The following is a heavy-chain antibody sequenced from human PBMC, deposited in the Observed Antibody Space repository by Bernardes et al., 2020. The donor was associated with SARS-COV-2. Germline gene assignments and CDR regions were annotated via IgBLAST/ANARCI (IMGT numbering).Heavy chain of an antibody. CDR3: ATSNVAAADKYYFDP. Sequence: GESLKISCEASGYTITNYWIAWVRQMPGKGLEWMGIIYPGDSDTRYSPSFQGHVTISADKSINTAYLQWSSLKASDTAIYYCATSNVAAADKYYFDPWGQGTLVTVSS. J-gene: IGHJ4*02. CDR2: IYPGDSDT. D-gene: IGHD6-13*01. V-gene: IGHV5-51*01. CDR1: GYTITNYW.